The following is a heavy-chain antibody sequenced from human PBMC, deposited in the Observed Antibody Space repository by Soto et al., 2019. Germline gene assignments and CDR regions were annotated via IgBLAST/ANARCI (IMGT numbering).Heavy chain of an antibody. Sequence: GGFLRLSCAASGFTFSDYYMSWIRQAPGKGLEWVSYISSSSSYTNYADSVKGRFTISRDNAKNSLYLQMNSLRAEDTAVYYCARVTYYYDSSGYLPLYYFDYWGQGTLVTVSS. CDR2: ISSSSSYT. D-gene: IGHD3-22*01. J-gene: IGHJ4*02. V-gene: IGHV3-11*06. CDR3: ARVTYYYDSSGYLPLYYFDY. CDR1: GFTFSDYY.